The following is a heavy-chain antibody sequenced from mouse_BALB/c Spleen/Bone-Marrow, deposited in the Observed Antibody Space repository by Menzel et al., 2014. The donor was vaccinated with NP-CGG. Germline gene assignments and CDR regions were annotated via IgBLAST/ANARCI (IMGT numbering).Heavy chain of an antibody. CDR2: ISYSGST. CDR3: ARDYGYPAWFAY. J-gene: IGHJ3*01. D-gene: IGHD1-2*01. CDR1: GDSITSGY. V-gene: IGHV3-8*02. Sequence: EVQLQESGPSLVKPSQTLSLTCSVTGDSITSGYWNWIRKFPGNKLEYMGYISYSGSTYNNPSLKSRISITRDTSKSQYYLQLNSVTTEDTATYYCARDYGYPAWFAYWGQGTLVTVSA.